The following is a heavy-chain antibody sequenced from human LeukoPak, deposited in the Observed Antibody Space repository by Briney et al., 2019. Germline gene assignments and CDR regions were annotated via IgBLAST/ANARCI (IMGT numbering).Heavy chain of an antibody. Sequence: SETLSLTCTVSGGSISGYYWTWIRQPPGKGLEWIGYIYHSGNTNYNPSLKSRVTISLDMSKNQFSLKLTSVTAADTAVYYCARRTTVAPEYHFGSWGQGILVTVSS. CDR2: IYHSGNT. CDR1: GGSISGYY. J-gene: IGHJ4*02. V-gene: IGHV4-59*08. D-gene: IGHD1-1*01. CDR3: ARRTTVAPEYHFGS.